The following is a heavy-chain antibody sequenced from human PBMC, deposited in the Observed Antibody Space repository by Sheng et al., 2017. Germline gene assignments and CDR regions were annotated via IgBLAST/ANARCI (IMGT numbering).Heavy chain of an antibody. CDR3: ARDRFNTAPGGGYNWFDP. Sequence: QVQLVQSGAEMKKPGASVKVSCKASGYTFTGYYMHWVRQAPGQGLEWMGRINPNSGGTNYAQKFQGRVTMTRDTSISTAYMELSRLRSDDTAVYYCARDRFNTAPGGGYNWFDPWGQGTLVTVSS. V-gene: IGHV1-2*06. CDR1: GYTFTGYY. D-gene: IGHD5-18*01. J-gene: IGHJ5*02. CDR2: INPNSGGT.